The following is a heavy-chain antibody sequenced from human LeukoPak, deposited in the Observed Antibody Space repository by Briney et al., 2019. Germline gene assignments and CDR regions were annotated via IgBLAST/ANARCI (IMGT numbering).Heavy chain of an antibody. Sequence: ASVKVSCKVSGYTLTELSMHWVRQAPGKGLAWMGGFDPEDGETIYAQKFQGRVTMTEDTSTDTAYMELSSLRSEDTAVYYCATGLLALHYFDYWGQGTLVTVSS. CDR2: FDPEDGET. D-gene: IGHD2-15*01. V-gene: IGHV1-24*01. J-gene: IGHJ4*02. CDR3: ATGLLALHYFDY. CDR1: GYTLTELS.